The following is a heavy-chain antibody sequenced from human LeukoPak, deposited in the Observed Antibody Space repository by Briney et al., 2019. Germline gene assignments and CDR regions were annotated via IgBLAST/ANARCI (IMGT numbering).Heavy chain of an antibody. CDR3: ASTHPADYYGSYFDY. V-gene: IGHV4-34*01. D-gene: IGHD3-10*01. CDR1: GGSFSGYY. CDR2: INHSGST. Sequence: SETLSLTCAVYGGSFSGYYWSWIRQPPGKGLEWIGEINHSGSTNYNPSLKSRVTISVDTSKNQFSLKLSSATAADTAVYYCASTHPADYYGSYFDYWGQGTLVTVSS. J-gene: IGHJ4*02.